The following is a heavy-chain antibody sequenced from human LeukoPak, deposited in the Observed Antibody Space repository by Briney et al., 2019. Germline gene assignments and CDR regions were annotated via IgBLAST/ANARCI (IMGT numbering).Heavy chain of an antibody. V-gene: IGHV4-59*01. Sequence: SETLSLTCTVSGGSISSYYWSWIRQPPGKGLEWIGYIYYSGSTNYNPSLKSRVTISVDTSKNQFSLKLSSVTAADTAVYYCAGEAGGGDYYDSSGYQTYFDYWGQGTLVTVSS. D-gene: IGHD3-22*01. J-gene: IGHJ4*02. CDR1: GGSISSYY. CDR2: IYYSGST. CDR3: AGEAGGGDYYDSSGYQTYFDY.